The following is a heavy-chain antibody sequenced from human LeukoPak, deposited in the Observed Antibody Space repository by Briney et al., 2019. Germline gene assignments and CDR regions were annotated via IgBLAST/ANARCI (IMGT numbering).Heavy chain of an antibody. Sequence: GRSLRLSCAASGFTFGSYAIHWVRQAPGKGLGWVAVISYDGSNKYYADSVKGRFTISRDNSKNTLYLQMSSLRAEDTAVYYCVRDRPPYYDFWSGLDYWGQGTLVTVSS. V-gene: IGHV3-30-3*01. D-gene: IGHD3-3*01. CDR3: VRDRPPYYDFWSGLDY. CDR1: GFTFGSYA. J-gene: IGHJ4*02. CDR2: ISYDGSNK.